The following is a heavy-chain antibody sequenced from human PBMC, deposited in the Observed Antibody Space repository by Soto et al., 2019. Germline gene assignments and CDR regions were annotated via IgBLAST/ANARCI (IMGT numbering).Heavy chain of an antibody. CDR2: IYYSGST. Sequence: SETLSLTCTVSGGSISSGGYYWSWIRQHPGKGLEWIGYIYYSGSTYYNPSLKSRVTISVDTSKNQFSLKLSSVTAADTAVYYCARWFYDSSGYYPYYYYGMDVWGQGTTVTVSS. CDR3: ARWFYDSSGYYPYYYYGMDV. V-gene: IGHV4-31*03. D-gene: IGHD3-22*01. CDR1: GGSISSGGYY. J-gene: IGHJ6*02.